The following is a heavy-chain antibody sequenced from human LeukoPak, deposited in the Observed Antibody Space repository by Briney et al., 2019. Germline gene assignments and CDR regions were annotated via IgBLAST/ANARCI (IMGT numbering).Heavy chain of an antibody. Sequence: ASVKVSCKASGYTFTGYYMHWVRQAPGQGLEWMGWINPNSGGTNYAQKFQGRVTMTRDTSISTAYMELSRLRSDDTAVYYCARDSLGATYYGSGSYSMIDYWGQGTLVTVSS. CDR3: ARDSLGATYYGSGSYSMIDY. V-gene: IGHV1-2*02. CDR2: INPNSGGT. CDR1: GYTFTGYY. J-gene: IGHJ4*02. D-gene: IGHD3-10*01.